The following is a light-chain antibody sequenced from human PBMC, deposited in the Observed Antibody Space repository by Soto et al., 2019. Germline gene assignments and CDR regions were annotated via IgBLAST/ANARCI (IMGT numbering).Light chain of an antibody. CDR2: GNN. V-gene: IGLV1-40*01. J-gene: IGLJ1*01. CDR1: SSNIGAGYD. Sequence: QSMLTQPPSVSGAPGQRVTISSTGSSSNIGAGYDVHWYQRLPGTAPKVLIYGNNNRPSGVPDRFSGSKSGTSASLAITGLQAEDEADYYCQSYDSSLSGSYVFGTGTKLTVL. CDR3: QSYDSSLSGSYV.